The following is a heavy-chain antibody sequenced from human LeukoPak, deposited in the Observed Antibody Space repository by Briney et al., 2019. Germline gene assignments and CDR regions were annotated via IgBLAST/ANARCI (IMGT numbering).Heavy chain of an antibody. V-gene: IGHV3-21*01. D-gene: IGHD6-19*01. J-gene: IGHJ4*02. CDR2: ISSSSSYI. CDR1: GFTFSSYS. Sequence: GGSLRLSCAASGFTFSSYSMNWVRQAPGKGLEWVSSISSSSSYIYYADSVKGRFTISRDNAKNSLYLQMNSLRAEDTAVYYCARNLGGSGSYFDYWGQGTLVTVSS. CDR3: ARNLGGSGSYFDY.